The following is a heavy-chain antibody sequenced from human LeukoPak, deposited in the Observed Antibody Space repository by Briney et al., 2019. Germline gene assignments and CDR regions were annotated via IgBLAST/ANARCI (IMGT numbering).Heavy chain of an antibody. Sequence: SGTLSLTCAVSGGSISSSNWWSWVRQPPGKGLEWIGEIYHSGSTNYNPSLKSRVTISVDKSKNQFSLKLSSVTAADTAVYYCARDKKEGATTSWFDPWGQGTLVTVSS. CDR2: IYHSGST. V-gene: IGHV4-4*02. D-gene: IGHD1-26*01. CDR3: ARDKKEGATTSWFDP. CDR1: GGSISSSNW. J-gene: IGHJ5*02.